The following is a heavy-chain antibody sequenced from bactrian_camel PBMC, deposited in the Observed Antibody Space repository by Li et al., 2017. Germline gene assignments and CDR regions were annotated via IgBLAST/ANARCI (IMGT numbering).Heavy chain of an antibody. CDR3: AADENYRYLEYEYKI. V-gene: IGHV3S53*01. CDR2: LDSGGYT. Sequence: HVQLVESGGGSVQSGGSLRLSCAPVSGYMLISTRMAWFRQAAGKDREGVAALDSGGYTSYAGTVRGRFTISQDNAQGTVYLQMNDLKPSDTAMYYCAADENYRYLEYEYKIWGQGTQVTVS. CDR1: GYMLISTR. D-gene: IGHD2*01. J-gene: IGHJ4*01.